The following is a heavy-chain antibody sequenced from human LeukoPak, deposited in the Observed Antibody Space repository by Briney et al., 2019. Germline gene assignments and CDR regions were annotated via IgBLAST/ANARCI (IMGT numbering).Heavy chain of an antibody. CDR2: IYPGDCDT. CDR3: ARRLSGSYYGGFDF. Sequence: GESLKISCQAPGYSCTTYRIAWVRQMPRKGLAWMGSIYPGDCDTRYSPSFQGHVTISADTSISTAYLQWSSLKASDSAMFYCARRLSGSYYGGFDFWGQGTLVTVSS. D-gene: IGHD1-26*01. J-gene: IGHJ4*02. V-gene: IGHV5-51*01. CDR1: GYSCTTYR.